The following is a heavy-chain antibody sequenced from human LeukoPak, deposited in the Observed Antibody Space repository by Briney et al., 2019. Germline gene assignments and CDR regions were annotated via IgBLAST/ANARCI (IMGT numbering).Heavy chain of an antibody. D-gene: IGHD6-13*01. CDR1: GFTFSSYW. V-gene: IGHV3-7*01. CDR2: IKQDGSEN. J-gene: IGHJ4*02. CDR3: ARASIALGPYYFGY. Sequence: GGSLRLSCAASGFTFSSYWMSWVRQAPGKGLEWVANIKQDGSENYYVDSVKGRFTISRDNAKNSLYLQMNSLRAEDAALYYCARASIALGPYYFGYWGQGTLVTVSS.